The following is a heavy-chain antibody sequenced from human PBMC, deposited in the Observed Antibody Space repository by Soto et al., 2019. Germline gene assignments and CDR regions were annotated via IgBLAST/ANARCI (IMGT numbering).Heavy chain of an antibody. J-gene: IGHJ2*01. Sequence: EVQLVESGGGLVKPGGSLRLSCAASGFTFSSYSMNWVRQAPGKGLEWVSSISSSSSYIYYADSVKGRFTISRDNAKNSLYLQMNSLRAEDTSVYYCARPYCGGDCSSTTYDWYFDLWGRGTLVTVSS. CDR3: ARPYCGGDCSSTTYDWYFDL. D-gene: IGHD2-21*02. CDR2: ISSSSSYI. CDR1: GFTFSSYS. V-gene: IGHV3-21*01.